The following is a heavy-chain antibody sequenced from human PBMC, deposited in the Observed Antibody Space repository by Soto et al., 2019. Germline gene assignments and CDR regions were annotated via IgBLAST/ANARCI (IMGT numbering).Heavy chain of an antibody. CDR3: ARLGSVAAAGTPDY. CDR1: GFTFRDSQ. V-gene: IGHV3-11*01. J-gene: IGHJ4*02. Sequence: PVGAPRISCVASGFTFRDSQMTVFPQAPGKGLEWVSYISGSGSTIHDADSVKGRFTISRDNAKNSLYLQMNSLRAEDTAVYYCARLGSVAAAGTPDYWGQGTLVTVSS. D-gene: IGHD6-13*01. CDR2: ISGSGSTI.